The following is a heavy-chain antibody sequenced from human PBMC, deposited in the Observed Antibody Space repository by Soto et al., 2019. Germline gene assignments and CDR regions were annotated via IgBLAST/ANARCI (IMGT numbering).Heavy chain of an antibody. CDR1: GFTVSSNY. D-gene: IGHD3-22*01. CDR3: ARDLRGYYDSSGYLDVSFDI. V-gene: IGHV3-53*05. CDR2: IYSGGST. J-gene: IGHJ3*02. Sequence: PGGSLRLSCAASGFTVSSNYMSWVRQAPGKGLEWVSVIYSGGSTYYADSVKGRFTISRDNSKNTLYLQMNSLRPEDTAVYYCARDLRGYYDSSGYLDVSFDIWGQGTMVTVSS.